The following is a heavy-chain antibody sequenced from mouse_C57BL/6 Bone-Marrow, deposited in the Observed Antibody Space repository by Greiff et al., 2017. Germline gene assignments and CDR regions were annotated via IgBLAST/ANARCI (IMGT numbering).Heavy chain of an antibody. CDR2: IYPRDGST. J-gene: IGHJ2*01. CDR3: ARERITTVVARDY. D-gene: IGHD1-1*01. CDR1: GYTFTSYD. V-gene: IGHV1-85*01. Sequence: QVQLQQSGPELVKPGASVKLSCKASGYTFTSYDINWVKQRPGQGLEWIGWIYPRDGSTKYNEKFKGKATLTVDTSSSTAYMELHSLTSEDSAVCFCARERITTVVARDYWGEGTTLTVSS.